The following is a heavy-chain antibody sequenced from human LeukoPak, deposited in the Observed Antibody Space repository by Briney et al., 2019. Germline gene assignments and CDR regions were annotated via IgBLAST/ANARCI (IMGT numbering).Heavy chain of an antibody. CDR1: GGTFSSYA. J-gene: IGHJ3*02. CDR3: ARAHLGIAARPGAFDI. CDR2: IIPIFGTA. D-gene: IGHD6-6*01. Sequence: SVKVSCKASGGTFSSYAISWVRQAPGQGLEWMGGIIPIFGTANYAQKFQGRVTITADESTSTAYMELSSLRSEDTAVYYCARAHLGIAARPGAFDIWGQGAMVTVSS. V-gene: IGHV1-69*13.